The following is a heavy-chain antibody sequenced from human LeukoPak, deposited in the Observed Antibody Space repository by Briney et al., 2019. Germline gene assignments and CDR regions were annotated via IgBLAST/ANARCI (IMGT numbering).Heavy chain of an antibody. J-gene: IGHJ4*02. V-gene: IGHV4-38-2*02. D-gene: IGHD3-3*01. CDR3: ARDVTIFGVAPPYYFDY. Sequence: HSETLSLTCTVSGYSISSGYYWGWIRQPPGKGLQWIGSIYHSGSTYYNPSLKTRVTLSVDTSKNQSSMKLSSVTAADTAVYYCARDVTIFGVAPPYYFDYWGQGPLVTVSS. CDR1: GYSISSGYY. CDR2: IYHSGST.